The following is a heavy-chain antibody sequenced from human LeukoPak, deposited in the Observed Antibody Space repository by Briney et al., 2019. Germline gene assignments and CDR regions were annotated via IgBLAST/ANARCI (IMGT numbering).Heavy chain of an antibody. D-gene: IGHD1-26*01. CDR1: GFTFSSYA. V-gene: IGHV3-30-3*01. CDR3: AREKSYSGSYYGY. J-gene: IGHJ4*02. CDR2: ISYDGSNK. Sequence: QPGRSQRLSCAASGFTFSSYAMHWVRQAPGKGLEWVAVISYDGSNKYYADSVKGRFTISRDNSKNTLYLQMNSLRAEDTAVYYCAREKSYSGSYYGYWGQGTLVTVSS.